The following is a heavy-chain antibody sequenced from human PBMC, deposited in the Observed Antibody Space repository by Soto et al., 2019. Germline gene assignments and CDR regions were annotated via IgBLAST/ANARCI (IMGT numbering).Heavy chain of an antibody. Sequence: PSETLSLTCTVSGGSISSGGYYWSWIRQHPGKGLEWIGYIYYSGSTYYNPSLKSRVTISVDTSKNQFSLKLSSVTAADTAVYYCARDLTRPYAILSGYAGGWLDPWGQGTLVTVSS. CDR2: IYYSGST. D-gene: IGHD3-9*01. CDR1: GGSISSGGYY. CDR3: ARDLTRPYAILSGYAGGWLDP. V-gene: IGHV4-31*03. J-gene: IGHJ5*02.